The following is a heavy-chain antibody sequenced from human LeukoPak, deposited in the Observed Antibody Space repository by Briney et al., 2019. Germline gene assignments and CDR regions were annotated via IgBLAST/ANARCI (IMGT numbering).Heavy chain of an antibody. V-gene: IGHV1-18*01. D-gene: IGHD2-2*02. CDR2: ISAYNGYT. CDR1: GYTFTSYG. CDR3: AIGYCSSTSCHKYYFDY. J-gene: IGHJ4*02. Sequence: GASVKVSCKASGYTFTSYGISWVRQAPGQGLEWMGWISAYNGYTNYAQKLQDRVTMTTDTSTSTAYMELRSLRSDDTAVYYCAIGYCSSTSCHKYYFDYWGQGTLVTVSS.